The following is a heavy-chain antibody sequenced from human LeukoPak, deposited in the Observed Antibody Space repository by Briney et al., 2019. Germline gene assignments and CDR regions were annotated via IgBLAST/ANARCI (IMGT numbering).Heavy chain of an antibody. V-gene: IGHV4-59*01. Sequence: SETLSLTCTVSGGSIGSYYWSWIRQPPGKGLEWIGYIYYSGSTNYNPSLKSRVTISVDTSKNQFSLKLSSVTAADTAVYYCARGKYYYDSSGYNDAFDIWGQGTMVTVSS. CDR1: GGSIGSYY. D-gene: IGHD3-22*01. CDR2: IYYSGST. J-gene: IGHJ3*02. CDR3: ARGKYYYDSSGYNDAFDI.